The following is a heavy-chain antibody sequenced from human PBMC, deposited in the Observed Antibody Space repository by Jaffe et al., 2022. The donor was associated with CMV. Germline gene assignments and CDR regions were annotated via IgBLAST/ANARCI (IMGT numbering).Heavy chain of an antibody. Sequence: QVQLQQWGAGLLKPSETLSLTCAVYGGSFSGYYWSWIRQPPGKGLEWIGEINHSGSTNYNPSLKSRVTISVDTSKNQFSLKLSSVTAADTAVYYCARDRRWITMVRGVIRNWFDPWGQGTLVTVSS. CDR2: INHSGST. CDR3: ARDRRWITMVRGVIRNWFDP. CDR1: GGSFSGYY. D-gene: IGHD3-10*01. J-gene: IGHJ5*02. V-gene: IGHV4-34*01.